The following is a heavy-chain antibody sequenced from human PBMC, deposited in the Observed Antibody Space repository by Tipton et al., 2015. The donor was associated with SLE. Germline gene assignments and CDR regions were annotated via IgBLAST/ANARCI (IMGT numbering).Heavy chain of an antibody. CDR2: IGYSGTT. CDR3: ARAGHYYSALTWFDS. V-gene: IGHV4-31*03. J-gene: IGHJ5*01. CDR1: GGSLTSGGNY. D-gene: IGHD3-22*01. Sequence: LRLSCTVSGGSLTSGGNYWSWIRQHPGKGLEWIGYIGYSGTTYYNPSLKSRVTISADMSKNQFSLKVTSVTAADTAVYYCARAGHYYSALTWFDSWGQGTLVTVSS.